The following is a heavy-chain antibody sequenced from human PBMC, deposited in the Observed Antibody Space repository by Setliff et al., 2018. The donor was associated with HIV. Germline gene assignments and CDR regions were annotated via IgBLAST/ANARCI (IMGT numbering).Heavy chain of an antibody. V-gene: IGHV3-23*01. CDR3: AKDRGHNFWSGYSDY. CDR2: IVGSGAGK. CDR1: GFTFSSYA. Sequence: TGGSLRLSCAASGFTFSSYAMSWVRQAPGKGLEWVSGIVGSGAGKYYADSVKGRFTISRDTSKNTLYLQMNSLRAEDTAVYYCAKDRGHNFWSGYSDYWGQGTLVTVSS. J-gene: IGHJ4*02. D-gene: IGHD3-3*01.